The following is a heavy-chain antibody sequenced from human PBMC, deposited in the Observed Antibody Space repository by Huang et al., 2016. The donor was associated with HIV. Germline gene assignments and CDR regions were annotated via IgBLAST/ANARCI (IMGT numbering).Heavy chain of an antibody. J-gene: IGHJ4*02. V-gene: IGHV1-46*01. Sequence: QVQLVHSGAEVKKPGASVRVSCTASGYSFTYHHIHWVRQAPGQGLEWMGIINPSSGKTTYAQKFQVRATMTRDTSTNTVYMELSSLKSEDTALYYCARGPYTDFVWGSYFDYWGQGTLVTVSS. CDR1: GYSFTYHH. CDR2: INPSSGKT. D-gene: IGHD3-16*01. CDR3: ARGPYTDFVWGSYFDY.